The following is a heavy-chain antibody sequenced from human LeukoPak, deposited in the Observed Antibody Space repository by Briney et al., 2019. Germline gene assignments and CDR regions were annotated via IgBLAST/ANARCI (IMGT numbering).Heavy chain of an antibody. CDR2: ISRSGTTI. Sequence: GGSLRLSXAASGFTFNDYYMCWIRQSPGKGLEWLSYISRSGTTIYYADSVKGRFTISRDNAKNSLFLQMNSLRAEDTAVYYCARDRIYYGSGSRFDYWGQGTLVTVSS. D-gene: IGHD3-10*01. CDR3: ARDRIYYGSGSRFDY. V-gene: IGHV3-11*04. J-gene: IGHJ4*02. CDR1: GFTFNDYY.